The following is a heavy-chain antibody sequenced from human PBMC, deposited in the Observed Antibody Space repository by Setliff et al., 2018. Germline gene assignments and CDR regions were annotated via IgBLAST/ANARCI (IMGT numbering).Heavy chain of an antibody. CDR2: INRDGSNI. J-gene: IGHJ3*02. V-gene: IGHV3-74*01. Sequence: GGSLRLSCAASGFTFSNYWMHWVRQAPGKGLVWVSHINRDGSNIRCADSVKGRFTISRDIAKNTLYLQINSLRAEDTAVYYCARAFGGNSDAFDIWGQGTMVTVSS. CDR3: ARAFGGNSDAFDI. D-gene: IGHD2-21*02. CDR1: GFTFSNYW.